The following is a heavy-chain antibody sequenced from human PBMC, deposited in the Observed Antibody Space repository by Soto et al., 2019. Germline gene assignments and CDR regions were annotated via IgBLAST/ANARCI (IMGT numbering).Heavy chain of an antibody. CDR1: GFTSSSYG. J-gene: IGHJ4*02. V-gene: IGHV3-30*18. Sequence: GGSLRLSCAASGFTSSSYGMHWVRQAPGKGLEWVAVISYGGSNKYYADSVKGRFTISRDNSKNTLYLQMNSLRAEDTAVYYCAKQQHSSSFFYDYWGQGTLVTVSS. CDR2: ISYGGSNK. CDR3: AKQQHSSSFFYDY. D-gene: IGHD6-13*01.